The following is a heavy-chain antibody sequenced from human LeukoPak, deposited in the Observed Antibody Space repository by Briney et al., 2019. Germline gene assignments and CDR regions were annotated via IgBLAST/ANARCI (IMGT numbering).Heavy chain of an antibody. J-gene: IGHJ6*02. CDR2: ISWNSGSI. D-gene: IGHD6-19*01. CDR1: GFTFDDYA. V-gene: IGHV3-9*01. Sequence: GRSLRLSCAASGFTFDDYAMHWVRQAPGKGLEWVSGISWNSGSIGYADSVKGRFTISRDNAKNSLYLQMNSLRAEDTALYCCAKVGSGWSYGMDVWGQGTTVTASS. CDR3: AKVGSGWSYGMDV.